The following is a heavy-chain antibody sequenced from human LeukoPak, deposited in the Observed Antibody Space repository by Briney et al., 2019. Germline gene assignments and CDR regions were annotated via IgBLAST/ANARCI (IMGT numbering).Heavy chain of an antibody. Sequence: GASVKVSCTASGYTFTSYAMHWVRQAPGQRLEWMGWINAGNGNTKYSQKFQGRVTITRDTSASTAYMELSSLRSEDTAVYYCARSYYDSSGYYHYYYYGMDVWGQGTTVTVSS. CDR2: INAGNGNT. CDR1: GYTFTSYA. CDR3: ARSYYDSSGYYHYYYYGMDV. V-gene: IGHV1-3*01. J-gene: IGHJ6*02. D-gene: IGHD3-22*01.